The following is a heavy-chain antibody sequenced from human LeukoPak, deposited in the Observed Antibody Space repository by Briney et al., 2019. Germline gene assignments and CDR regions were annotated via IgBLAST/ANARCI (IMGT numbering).Heavy chain of an antibody. Sequence: RTGGSLRLSCAASGYTFSDYSVNWVRQAPGKGLEWVSVITGSGGVTHYAGSVKGRFTISRDNSKNTLYLQMNNLRVEDTARYYCAKDGLYYDGSTHIYYFDYWGQGTLVAVSS. CDR1: GYTFSDYS. CDR2: ITGSGGVT. J-gene: IGHJ4*02. V-gene: IGHV3-23*01. D-gene: IGHD3-22*01. CDR3: AKDGLYYDGSTHIYYFDY.